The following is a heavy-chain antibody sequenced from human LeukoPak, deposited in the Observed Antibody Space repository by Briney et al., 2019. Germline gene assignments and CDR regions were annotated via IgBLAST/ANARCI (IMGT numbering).Heavy chain of an antibody. Sequence: GGSLRLSCVVSGLTVSRKFMNWVRQAPGKGLEWVSGIYDDGSTFYADSVKGRFSISRDTSRNTLSLQMSSLRAEDTAVYFCASCGNDCDPRETAWVDFLHWGQGTLVTVSS. D-gene: IGHD2-21*02. CDR2: IYDDGST. J-gene: IGHJ1*01. CDR3: ASCGNDCDPRETAWVDFLH. V-gene: IGHV3-66*01. CDR1: GLTVSRKF.